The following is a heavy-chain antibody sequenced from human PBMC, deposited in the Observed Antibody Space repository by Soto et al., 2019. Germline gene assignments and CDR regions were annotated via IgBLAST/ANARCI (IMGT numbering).Heavy chain of an antibody. CDR1: GYTFTSYA. CDR2: INTNTGNP. D-gene: IGHD6-13*01. Sequence: ASVKVSCKASGYTFTSYAMNWVRQAPGQGLEWMGWINTNTGNPTYAQGFTGRFVFSLDTSVSTAYLQICSLKAEDTAVYYCARAYSSSWYFALYNWFDPWGQGTLVTVSS. J-gene: IGHJ5*02. V-gene: IGHV7-4-1*01. CDR3: ARAYSSSWYFALYNWFDP.